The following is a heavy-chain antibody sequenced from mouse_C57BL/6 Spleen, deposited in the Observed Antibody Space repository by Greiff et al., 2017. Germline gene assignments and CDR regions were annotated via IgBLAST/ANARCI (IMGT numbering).Heavy chain of an antibody. V-gene: IGHV1-82*01. CDR2: IYPGDGDT. D-gene: IGHD1-1*01. CDR1: GYAFSSSW. CDR3: ARKDYYGSSSLAY. Sequence: QVQLKQSGPELVKPGASVKISCKASGYAFSSSWMNWVKQRPGKGLEWIGRIYPGDGDTNYNGKFKGKATLTADKSSSTAYMQLSSLTSEDSAVYFCARKDYYGSSSLAYWGQGTLVTVSA. J-gene: IGHJ3*01.